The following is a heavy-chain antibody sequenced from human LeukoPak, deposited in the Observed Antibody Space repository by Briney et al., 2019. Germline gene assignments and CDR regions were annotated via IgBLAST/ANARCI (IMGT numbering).Heavy chain of an antibody. D-gene: IGHD4-17*01. CDR3: ARATTVAH. CDR2: INPNSGGT. Sequence: ASVKVSCKASGGTFSSYAISWVRQAPGQGLEWMGWINPNSGGTNYAQKFQGRVTMTRDTSISTAYMELSRLRSDDTAVYYCARATTVAHWGQGTLVTVSS. CDR1: GGTFSSYA. V-gene: IGHV1-2*02. J-gene: IGHJ4*02.